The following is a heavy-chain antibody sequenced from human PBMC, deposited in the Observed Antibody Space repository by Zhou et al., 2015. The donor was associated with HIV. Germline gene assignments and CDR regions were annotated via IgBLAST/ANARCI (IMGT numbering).Heavy chain of an antibody. J-gene: IGHJ6*03. D-gene: IGHD2-2*01. Sequence: QVQLVQSGAEVKKPGSSVKVSCKASGGTFSSYAISWVRQAPGQGLEWMGGIIPIFGTANYAQKFQGRVTITADESTSTAYMELSSLRSEDTAVYYCASIGKGQRKDIVVVPAAELPMDVWGKGTTVTVSS. V-gene: IGHV1-69*01. CDR1: GGTFSSYA. CDR3: ASIGKGQRKDIVVVPAAELPMDV. CDR2: IIPIFGTA.